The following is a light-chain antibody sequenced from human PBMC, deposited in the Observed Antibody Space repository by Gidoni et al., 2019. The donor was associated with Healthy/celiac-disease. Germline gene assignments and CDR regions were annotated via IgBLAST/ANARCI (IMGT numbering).Light chain of an antibody. Sequence: EIVMTQSPATLSVSPGERAPLSCRASQSVSSNLAWYQQKAGQAPRLLISGASTRATGIPARFSGSGSGTEFTLTISSLQSEDFAVYYCQQYNNWPLWTFGQGTKVEIK. CDR1: QSVSSN. J-gene: IGKJ1*01. CDR3: QQYNNWPLWT. CDR2: GAS. V-gene: IGKV3-15*01.